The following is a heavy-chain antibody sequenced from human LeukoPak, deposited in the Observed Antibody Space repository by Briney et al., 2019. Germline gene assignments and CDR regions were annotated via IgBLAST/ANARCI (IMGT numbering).Heavy chain of an antibody. Sequence: PSETLSLTCAVYGGSFSGYYWSWIRQPPGKGLEWIGEINHSGSTNYNPSLKSRVTISVDTSKNQFSLKLSSVTAADTAVYYCARLIQGSGWWETDWFDPWGQGTLVTVSS. CDR3: ARLIQGSGWWETDWFDP. CDR2: INHSGST. V-gene: IGHV4-34*01. D-gene: IGHD6-19*01. CDR1: GGSFSGYY. J-gene: IGHJ5*02.